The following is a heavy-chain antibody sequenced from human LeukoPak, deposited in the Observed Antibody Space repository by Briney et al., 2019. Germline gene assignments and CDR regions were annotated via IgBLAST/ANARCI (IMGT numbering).Heavy chain of an antibody. Sequence: ASVKVSCKASGYTFTTCAISWVRQAPGQGLEWMGWISAYNGNTSYAQNLQGRVTMTTDTSTSTAYMELRSLRSDDTAVYYCARGELGYGDYFDYWGQGTLVTVSS. CDR3: ARGELGYGDYFDY. CDR1: GYTFTTCA. J-gene: IGHJ4*02. CDR2: ISAYNGNT. V-gene: IGHV1-18*01. D-gene: IGHD4-17*01.